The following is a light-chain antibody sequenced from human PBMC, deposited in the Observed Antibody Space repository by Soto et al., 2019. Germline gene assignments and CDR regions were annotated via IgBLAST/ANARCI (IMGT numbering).Light chain of an antibody. Sequence: DIQVTQTPSTLSASVGDRVTITCRASQTISSWLAWYQQKPGKAPNLLIYDASTLERGVPSRFSGTGSGTEFTLTIDRLQPDDFATYYCQQYHTSSITFGHGTKVDIK. V-gene: IGKV1-5*01. J-gene: IGKJ3*01. CDR1: QTISSW. CDR3: QQYHTSSIT. CDR2: DAS.